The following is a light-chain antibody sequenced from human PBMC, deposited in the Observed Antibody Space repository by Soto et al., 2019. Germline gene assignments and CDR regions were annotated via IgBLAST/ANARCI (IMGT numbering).Light chain of an antibody. CDR2: DAS. V-gene: IGKV3-11*01. CDR3: QQRRNWPPIT. CDR1: QSVGRN. Sequence: EIVLTQSPATLSLSPGERATLSCRASQSVGRNLAWYQQKPGQAPRLLIYDASNRATGIPARFSGGGSGTDFTLTISRLEPEDFAVYYCQQRRNWPPITFGQGTRLETK. J-gene: IGKJ5*01.